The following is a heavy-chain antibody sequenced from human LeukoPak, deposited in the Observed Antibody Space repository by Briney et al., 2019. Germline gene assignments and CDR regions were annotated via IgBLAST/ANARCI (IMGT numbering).Heavy chain of an antibody. CDR3: ARVAAAAGTTEEY. D-gene: IGHD6-13*01. V-gene: IGHV3-21*01. CDR2: ISSSSSYI. J-gene: IGHJ4*02. Sequence: PGGSLRLSCAASGFTFSSYSMNWVRQAPGKGLEWVSSISSSSSYIYYADSVKGRFTISRDNARNSLYLQMNSLRAEDTAVYYCARVAAAAGTTEEYWSQGTLVTVSS. CDR1: GFTFSSYS.